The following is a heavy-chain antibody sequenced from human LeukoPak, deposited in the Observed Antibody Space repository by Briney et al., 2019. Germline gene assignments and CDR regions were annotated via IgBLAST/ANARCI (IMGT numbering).Heavy chain of an antibody. V-gene: IGHV4-34*01. D-gene: IGHD3-10*01. J-gene: IGHJ4*02. Sequence: SETLSLTCTVSGGSISSHYWSWIRQPPGKGLEWIGEINHSGSTNYNPSLKSRVTISVDTSKNQFSLKLSSVTAADTAVYYCARGLLYYYGSGLDYWGQGTLVTVSS. CDR2: INHSGST. CDR3: ARGLLYYYGSGLDY. CDR1: GGSISSHY.